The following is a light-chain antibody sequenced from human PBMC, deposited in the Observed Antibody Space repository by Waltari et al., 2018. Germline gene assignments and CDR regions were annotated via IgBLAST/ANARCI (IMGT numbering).Light chain of an antibody. V-gene: IGKV1-5*03. CDR2: KAS. J-gene: IGKJ4*01. CDR1: KSIRNW. Sequence: DIQMTQSPSTLSASVGDRFTITCRASKSIRNWLAWYQQKPQKAPKLLIYKASTLESGVPSRFSGSRSGTEFTLTISSLQPDDFATYYCQQYNSYSLLTFGGGTKVEIK. CDR3: QQYNSYSLLT.